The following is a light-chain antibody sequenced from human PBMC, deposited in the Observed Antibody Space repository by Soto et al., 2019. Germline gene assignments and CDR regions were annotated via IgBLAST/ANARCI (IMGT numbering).Light chain of an antibody. Sequence: QSALTQPPSASGSPGQSVTISCTGTSSDVGGYNYVSWYQQHPGKAPTLMIYEVNTRPSGVPDRFSGSRSGNTASLTVSGLQAEDEADYYCASHAGRKNIIFGGGTKLTVL. CDR2: EVN. J-gene: IGLJ2*01. V-gene: IGLV2-8*01. CDR3: ASHAGRKNII. CDR1: SSDVGGYNY.